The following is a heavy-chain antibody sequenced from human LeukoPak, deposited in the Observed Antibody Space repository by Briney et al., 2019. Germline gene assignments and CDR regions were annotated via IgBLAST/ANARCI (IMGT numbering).Heavy chain of an antibody. J-gene: IGHJ4*02. CDR1: GFTFDDYA. CDR3: AKDAGKTSVAGLFDY. Sequence: PGGSLRLSCAASGFTFDDYAMHWVRQAPGKGLEWVSLISWDGGSTYYADSVKGRFTISRDNSKNSLYLQMNSLRAEDAALYYCAKDAGKTSVAGLFDYWGQGTLVTVSS. CDR2: ISWDGGST. V-gene: IGHV3-43D*03. D-gene: IGHD6-19*01.